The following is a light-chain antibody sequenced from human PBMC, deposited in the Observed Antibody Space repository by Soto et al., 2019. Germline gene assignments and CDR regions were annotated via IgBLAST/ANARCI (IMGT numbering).Light chain of an antibody. CDR1: QGISSA. Sequence: IQLTQSPSSLSASVGDRVTITCRASQGISSALAWYQQKPGKAPKLLIYDASSLESGVPPRFSGSGSGTDFTLTISSLQPEDFATYYCQQFNSYPWTFGQGTKVEIK. CDR3: QQFNSYPWT. V-gene: IGKV1-13*02. J-gene: IGKJ1*01. CDR2: DAS.